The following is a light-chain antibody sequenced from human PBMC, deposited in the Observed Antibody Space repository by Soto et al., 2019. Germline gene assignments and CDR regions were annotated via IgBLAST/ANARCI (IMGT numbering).Light chain of an antibody. J-gene: IGKJ1*01. V-gene: IGKV1-39*01. CDR2: GAS. Sequence: DIQMTHSPSSLSASVGDRVTITFRASQSISSHLNWYQQKAGKAPKLLISGASSLESGVPSRFSGSGSGTDFTLTISSLQPEDFATYYCQQSYTTPRTFGQGTKVDIK. CDR3: QQSYTTPRT. CDR1: QSISSH.